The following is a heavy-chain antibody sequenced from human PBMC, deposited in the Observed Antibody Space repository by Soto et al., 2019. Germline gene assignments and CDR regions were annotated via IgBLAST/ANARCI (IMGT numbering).Heavy chain of an antibody. CDR2: ISGDGAST. CDR1: GFTFRNYA. CDR3: AKKKGDGEAFDT. V-gene: IGHV3-23*01. D-gene: IGHD3-10*01. Sequence: EVQVLESGGGLVQPGGSLRLSCAASGFTFRNYAMTWVRQAPGKGLEWVSAISGDGASTYYADSVKGHFTISRDTSKNTRYLELKSLRAEDTAGFYCAKKKGDGEAFDTWGPGNMVTVS. J-gene: IGHJ3*02.